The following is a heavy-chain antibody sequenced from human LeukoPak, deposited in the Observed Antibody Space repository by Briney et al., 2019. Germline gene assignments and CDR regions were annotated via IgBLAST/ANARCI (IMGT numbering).Heavy chain of an antibody. CDR2: MNPNSGNT. CDR3: AKATEGSGSPHYYGIDV. CDR1: GYTFTSYD. Sequence: ASVKVSCKASGYTFTSYDINWVRQATGQGLEWMGWMNPNSGNTGYAQKFQGRVTMTRNTSISTAYMELSSLRSEDTAVYYCAKATEGSGSPHYYGIDVWGQGTTVTVSS. V-gene: IGHV1-8*01. D-gene: IGHD3-10*01. J-gene: IGHJ6*02.